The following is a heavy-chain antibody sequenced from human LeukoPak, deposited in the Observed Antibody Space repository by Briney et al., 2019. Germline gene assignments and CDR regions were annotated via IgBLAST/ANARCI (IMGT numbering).Heavy chain of an antibody. Sequence: GGSLRLSCTSSGFTFGTYAVSWFRQAPGKGLEWVAFIRSETFGGTTEYAASVEGRFTISRDDSKSIAYLQMNSLKTEDTAVYYCTRYSGRTDYWGQGTLVTVSS. J-gene: IGHJ4*02. CDR3: TRYSGRTDY. CDR1: GFTFGTYA. CDR2: IRSETFGGTT. D-gene: IGHD5-18*01. V-gene: IGHV3-49*03.